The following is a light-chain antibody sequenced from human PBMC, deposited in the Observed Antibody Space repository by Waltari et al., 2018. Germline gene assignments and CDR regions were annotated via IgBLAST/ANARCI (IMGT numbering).Light chain of an antibody. J-gene: IGLJ2*01. CDR1: SRDVDIYNL. V-gene: IGLV2-23*01. Sequence: QSALTQPASVSGSPGQSITISRTGTSRDVDIYNLFSWYQQPPGNAPHLVIYGGSKRPSGVSNRFSGSKSGNTASLTISGLQAEDEADYFCCSYAGSSTLVVFGGGTTLTVL. CDR3: CSYAGSSTLVV. CDR2: GGS.